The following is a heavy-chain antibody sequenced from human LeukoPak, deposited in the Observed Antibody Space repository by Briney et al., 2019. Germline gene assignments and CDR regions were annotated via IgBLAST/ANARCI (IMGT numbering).Heavy chain of an antibody. V-gene: IGHV1-69*04. J-gene: IGHJ4*02. CDR1: GGTFSSYA. CDR3: ARGVSAAPNDY. Sequence: SVKVSCKASGGTFSSYAISWVRQAPGQGLEWMGRIIPILGIANYAEKFQGRVTITADKSTSTAYMELSSLRSEDTAVYYCARGVSAAPNDYWGQGTLVTVSS. CDR2: IIPILGIA. D-gene: IGHD2-2*01.